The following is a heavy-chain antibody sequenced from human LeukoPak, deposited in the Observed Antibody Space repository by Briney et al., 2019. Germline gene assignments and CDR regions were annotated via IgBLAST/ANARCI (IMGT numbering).Heavy chain of an antibody. J-gene: IGHJ5*02. CDR3: ARAKPDFDSSGYLNNWFDP. D-gene: IGHD3-22*01. CDR1: GGSITNYY. CDR2: IYYSGST. V-gene: IGHV4-59*01. Sequence: SETLSLTCTVSGGSITNYYWSWIRQPPGKGLEWIGYIYYSGSTNYNPSLKSRVTISVDTSKNQFSLKLSSVTAADTAVYYCARAKPDFDSSGYLNNWFDPWGQGTLVTVSS.